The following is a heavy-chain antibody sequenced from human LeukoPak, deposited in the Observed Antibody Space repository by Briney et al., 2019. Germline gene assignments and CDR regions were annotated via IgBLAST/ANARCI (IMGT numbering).Heavy chain of an antibody. CDR3: AAQGYCSSTSCPASHFDY. V-gene: IGHV3-23*01. CDR1: GFTFSSYA. Sequence: GGSLRLSCAASGFTFSSYAMTWVRQAPGKGLEWVLAISGSGDITYYADSVKGWFTISRDNSKNTLYLQMNSLRAEDTAVYYCAAQGYCSSTSCPASHFDYWGQGTLVTVSS. CDR2: ISGSGDIT. J-gene: IGHJ4*02. D-gene: IGHD2-2*01.